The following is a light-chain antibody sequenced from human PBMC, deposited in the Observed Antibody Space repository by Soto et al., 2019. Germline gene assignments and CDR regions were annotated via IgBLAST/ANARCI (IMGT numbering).Light chain of an antibody. CDR3: QQYGSSLYT. Sequence: EIVLTQSPGTLSLSPGERATLSCRASQSVTSYLAWYQQKPGQAPRLLIYGASSRATGIPDRFIGSGSGTDFTLTISRLEPEDLAVYYCQQYGSSLYTFGQGTKVEIK. CDR2: GAS. CDR1: QSVTSY. J-gene: IGKJ2*01. V-gene: IGKV3-20*01.